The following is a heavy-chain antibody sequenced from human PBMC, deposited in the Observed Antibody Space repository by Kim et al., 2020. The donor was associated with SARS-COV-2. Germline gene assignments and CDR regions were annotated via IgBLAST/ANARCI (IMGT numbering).Heavy chain of an antibody. V-gene: IGHV3-23*01. CDR2: ISGSGGST. CDR1: GFTFSSYA. D-gene: IGHD2-21*02. J-gene: IGHJ4*02. Sequence: GGSLRLSCAASGFTFSSYAMSWVRQAPGKGLEWVSAISGSGGSTYYADSVKGRFTISRDNSKNTLYLQMNSLRAEDTAVYYCAKDFVVVTAMTTPTLMYYFDYWGQGTLVTVSS. CDR3: AKDFVVVTAMTTPTLMYYFDY.